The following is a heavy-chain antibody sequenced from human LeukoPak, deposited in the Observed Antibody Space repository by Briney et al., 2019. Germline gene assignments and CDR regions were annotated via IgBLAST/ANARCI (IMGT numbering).Heavy chain of an antibody. CDR2: IKQDGSEK. CDR3: AREFHP. CDR1: GFTFSSYA. V-gene: IGHV3-7*01. J-gene: IGHJ5*02. Sequence: PGGSLRLSCAASGFTFSSYAMHWVRQAPGKGLEWVANIKQDGSEKYYVDSVKGRFTISRDNAKNSLYLQMNSLRAEDTAMYYCAREFHPWGQGTLVTVSS.